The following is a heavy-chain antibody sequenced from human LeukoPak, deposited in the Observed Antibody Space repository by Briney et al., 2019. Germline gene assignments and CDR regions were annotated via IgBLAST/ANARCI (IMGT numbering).Heavy chain of an antibody. CDR1: GFAFSTYP. Sequence: PGGSLRLSCAASGFAFSTYPMHWVRQAPGTGLEWVKVISFDGTNKYYGDSVKGRFTVSRDNSNNTLFLQMNSLRAEDTAVYYCTREKGYRYGFNYYYYMDVWGKGTTVTVSS. J-gene: IGHJ6*03. CDR2: ISFDGTNK. V-gene: IGHV3-30*04. D-gene: IGHD5-18*01. CDR3: TREKGYRYGFNYYYYMDV.